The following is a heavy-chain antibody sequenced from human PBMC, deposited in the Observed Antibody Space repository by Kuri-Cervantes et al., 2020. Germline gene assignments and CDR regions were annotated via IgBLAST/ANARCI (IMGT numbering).Heavy chain of an antibody. D-gene: IGHD2-8*01. V-gene: IGHV1-8*02. J-gene: IGHJ5*02. CDR3: ARGDRASMRPTSDWFDP. CDR1: GYTFTSYG. CDR2: MNPNSGNT. Sequence: ASVKVSCKASGYTFTSYGISWVRQATGQGLEWMGWMNPNSGNTGYAQKFQGRVTMTRNTSISTAYMELSSLRSEDTAVYYCARGDRASMRPTSDWFDPWGQGTLVTVSS.